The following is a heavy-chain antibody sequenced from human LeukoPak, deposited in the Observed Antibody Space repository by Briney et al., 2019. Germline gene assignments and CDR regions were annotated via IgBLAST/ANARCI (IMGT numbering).Heavy chain of an antibody. Sequence: SLRLSCAVSGFTFDDFAMHWVRQVPGKGLEWVSGINWNSDSIGYADSVKGRFTTSRDNAKNSLYLQMNSLRAEDTAFYYCAINGGGDSGYGNFDYWGQGAPVTVSS. CDR3: AINGGGDSGYGNFDY. D-gene: IGHD5-12*01. V-gene: IGHV3-9*01. CDR2: INWNSDSI. CDR1: GFTFDDFA. J-gene: IGHJ4*02.